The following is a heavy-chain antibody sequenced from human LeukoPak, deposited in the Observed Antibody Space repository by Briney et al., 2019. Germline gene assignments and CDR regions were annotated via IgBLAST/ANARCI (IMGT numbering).Heavy chain of an antibody. V-gene: IGHV4-34*01. D-gene: IGHD3-10*01. CDR2: INHRGST. Sequence: SETLSLTCAVYGGSFSGYYWSWIRQPPWKGLEWIGEINHRGSTNYNPSLKSRGTISVDTSKNQFSLKLSSVTSEDTAVYYCAREGRYYSGSGSYYKRNWFDPWGQGTLVTVYS. J-gene: IGHJ5*02. CDR1: GGSFSGYY. CDR3: AREGRYYSGSGSYYKRNWFDP.